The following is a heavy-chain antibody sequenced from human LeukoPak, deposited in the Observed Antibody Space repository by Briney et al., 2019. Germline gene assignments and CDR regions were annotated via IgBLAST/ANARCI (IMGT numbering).Heavy chain of an antibody. CDR1: GDSVSSNSAA. Sequence: SQTLSLTCAISGDSVSSNSAAWNWIRQSPSRGLEWLGRTYYRSKWYNDYAVSVKSRITINPDTSKNQFSLKLSSVTAADTAVYYCARETRYFDWSTLIDAFDIWGQGTMVTVSS. CDR3: ARETRYFDWSTLIDAFDI. CDR2: TYYRSKWYN. J-gene: IGHJ3*02. V-gene: IGHV6-1*01. D-gene: IGHD3-9*01.